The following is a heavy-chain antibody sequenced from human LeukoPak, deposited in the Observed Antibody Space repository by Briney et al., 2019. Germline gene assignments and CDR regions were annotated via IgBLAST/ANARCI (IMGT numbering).Heavy chain of an antibody. CDR3: ARDSIVEDYYDSSGYPGY. V-gene: IGHV1-2*02. J-gene: IGHJ4*02. CDR2: INPNSGGT. Sequence: VKVSCKASGYTFTXYYMHWVRQAPGQGLEWMGWINPNSGGTNYAQKFQGRVTMTRDTSISTAYMELSRLRSDDTAVYYCARDSIVEDYYDSSGYPGYWGQGTLVTVSS. CDR1: GYTFTXYY. D-gene: IGHD3-22*01.